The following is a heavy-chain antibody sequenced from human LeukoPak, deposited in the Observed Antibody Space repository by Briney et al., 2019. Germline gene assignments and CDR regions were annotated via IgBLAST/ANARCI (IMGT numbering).Heavy chain of an antibody. V-gene: IGHV4-59*01. CDR1: GTSINNYY. Sequence: ASETLSLTCTVSGTSINNYYWSWIRQPPGKGLEWIGYIEYRGNTNYNPSLKSRVTMSVDTSKNQFSLKMTSATAADTAVYYCARDRPLDDSWSGYYDNGMDVWGQGTTVTVSS. CDR3: ARDRPLDDSWSGYYDNGMDV. CDR2: IEYRGNT. D-gene: IGHD3-3*01. J-gene: IGHJ6*01.